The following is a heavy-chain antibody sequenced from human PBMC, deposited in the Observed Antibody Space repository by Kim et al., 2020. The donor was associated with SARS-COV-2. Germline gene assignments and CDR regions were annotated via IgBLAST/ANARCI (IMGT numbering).Heavy chain of an antibody. Sequence: FTISRDNSKNTLYLQMNSLRAEDTAVYYCAKEGEYCSSTSCYTISHYFDYWGQGTLVTVSS. CDR3: AKEGEYCSSTSCYTISHYFDY. J-gene: IGHJ4*02. V-gene: IGHV3-23*01. D-gene: IGHD2-2*02.